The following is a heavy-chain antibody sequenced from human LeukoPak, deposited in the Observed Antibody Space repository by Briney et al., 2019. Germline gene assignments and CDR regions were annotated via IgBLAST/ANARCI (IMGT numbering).Heavy chain of an antibody. V-gene: IGHV3-30-3*01. CDR3: ARDEALDY. CDR2: ISYDGSNK. Sequence: GGSLRLSCAASGFTFSSYAMHWVRQAPGKGLEWVAVISYDGSNKYYADSVKGRFTISRDNSKNTLYLQMNSPRAEDTAVYYCARDEALDYWGQGTLVTVSS. CDR1: GFTFSSYA. J-gene: IGHJ4*02.